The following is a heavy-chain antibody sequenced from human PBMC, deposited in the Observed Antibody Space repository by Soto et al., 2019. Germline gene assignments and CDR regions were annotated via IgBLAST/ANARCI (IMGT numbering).Heavy chain of an antibody. D-gene: IGHD3-10*02. CDR1: GITFTSSA. V-gene: IGHV1-58*01. CDR3: AADLPYTGVPRYYYGMDV. Sequence: GASVKVSCKASGITFTSSAVQWVRQARGQRLEWIGWIVVGSGNTNYAQKFQERVTITRDMSTSTAYMELSSLRSEDTAVYYCAADLPYTGVPRYYYGMDVWGQGTTVTVSS. J-gene: IGHJ6*02. CDR2: IVVGSGNT.